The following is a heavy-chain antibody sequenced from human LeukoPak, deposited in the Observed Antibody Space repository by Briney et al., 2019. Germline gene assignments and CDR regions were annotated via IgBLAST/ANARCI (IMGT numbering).Heavy chain of an antibody. Sequence: KTGGSLRLSCAASGFTFSSYSMNWVRQAPGKGLEWVSSISSSSSYIYYADSVKGRLTISRDNSKNTLYLQMNSLRPEDTAVYYCARSYYYGSGSYFDWGQGTLVTVSS. CDR1: GFTFSSYS. D-gene: IGHD3-10*01. CDR2: ISSSSSYI. V-gene: IGHV3-21*01. CDR3: ARSYYYGSGSYFD. J-gene: IGHJ4*02.